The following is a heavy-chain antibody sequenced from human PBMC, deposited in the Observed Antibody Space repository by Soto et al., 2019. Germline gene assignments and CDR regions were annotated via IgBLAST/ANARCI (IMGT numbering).Heavy chain of an antibody. CDR2: INPNSGGT. CDR1: GYTFTGYY. J-gene: IGHJ6*02. V-gene: IGHV1-2*04. D-gene: IGHD4-17*01. CDR3: ARAGGSWRDGDYFHYYYGMDV. Sequence: QVQLVQSGAEVKKPGASVKVSCKASGYTFTGYYMHWVRQAPGQGLEWMGWINPNSGGTNYAQTFQGWVTMTRDTSINTAYKELSRLRADDTAVYYCARAGGSWRDGDYFHYYYGMDVWGQGTTVTFSS.